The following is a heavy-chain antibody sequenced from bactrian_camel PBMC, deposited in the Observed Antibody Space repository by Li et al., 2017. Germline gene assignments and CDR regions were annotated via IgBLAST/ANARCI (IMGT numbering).Heavy chain of an antibody. CDR2: INSRGGSA. D-gene: IGHD5*01. Sequence: VQLVESGGGLVQPGGSLRLSCAASGFPFSHYAMSWVRQAPGKGLEWVSAINSRGGSAYYADSMKGRFTISRDSAKNTMYLQMNSLKPEDTAMYYCATIPTCRAVPERVTYWGQGTQVTVS. CDR3: ATIPTCRAVPERVTY. V-gene: IGHV3S40*01. CDR1: GFPFSHYA. J-gene: IGHJ4*01.